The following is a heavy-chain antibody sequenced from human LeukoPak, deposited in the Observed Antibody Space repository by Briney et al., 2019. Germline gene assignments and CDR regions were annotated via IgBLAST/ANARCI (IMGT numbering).Heavy chain of an antibody. J-gene: IGHJ3*02. Sequence: PSETLSLTCTVSGGSINSFYWSWIRQPPGKGLEWIGYIYYSGSTNYNPSLKSRVTISIDTSKNQFSLKLTSVTAADTAVYYCARVPRRAGGYFDIWGQGTMVTVSS. D-gene: IGHD3-16*01. CDR3: ARVPRRAGGYFDI. V-gene: IGHV4-59*01. CDR2: IYYSGST. CDR1: GGSINSFY.